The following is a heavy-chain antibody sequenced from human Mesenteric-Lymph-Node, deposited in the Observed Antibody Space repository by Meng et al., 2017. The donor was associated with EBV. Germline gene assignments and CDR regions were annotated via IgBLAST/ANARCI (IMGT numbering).Heavy chain of an antibody. CDR1: GYSFTNYG. D-gene: IGHD1-26*01. CDR2: ITNANT. V-gene: IGHV1-18*01. CDR3: ARDAWEGITALDS. Sequence: QVQLVQSGAGVKKPGAAAKVSCKASGYSFTNYGISWVRQAPGQGLEWMGWITNANTIYAQKFQGRVTMTTDTSTSTAYMELRSLRSDDTAVYFCARDAWEGITALDSWGQGTLVTVSS. J-gene: IGHJ4*02.